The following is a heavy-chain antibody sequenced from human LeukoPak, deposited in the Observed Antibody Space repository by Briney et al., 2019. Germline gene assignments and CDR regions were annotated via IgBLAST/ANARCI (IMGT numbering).Heavy chain of an antibody. V-gene: IGHV4-59*08. CDR2: ISYSGST. D-gene: IGHD6-13*01. CDR3: ARLGDILTAEDAFDI. J-gene: IGHJ3*02. CDR1: DDSFSSHY. Sequence: SETLSLTCTVSDDSFSSHYWTWIRQPPGKGLEWIGYISYSGSTNYNPSLKSRVTISVDTSKNQFSLKLSSVTAADTAVYYCARLGDILTAEDAFDIWGQGTMVTVSS.